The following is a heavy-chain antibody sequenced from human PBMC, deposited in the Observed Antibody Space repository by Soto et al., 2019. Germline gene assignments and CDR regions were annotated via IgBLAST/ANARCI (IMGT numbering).Heavy chain of an antibody. Sequence: SVKVSCKASGGTFSSYTISWVRQAPGQGLEWMGRIIPILGIANYAQKFQGRVTITADKSTSTAYMELSSLRSEDTAVYYCARDVEGLRITMVRGVTNLFDPWGQGTLVTVSS. CDR3: ARDVEGLRITMVRGVTNLFDP. V-gene: IGHV1-69*04. CDR1: GGTFSSYT. D-gene: IGHD3-10*01. J-gene: IGHJ5*02. CDR2: IIPILGIA.